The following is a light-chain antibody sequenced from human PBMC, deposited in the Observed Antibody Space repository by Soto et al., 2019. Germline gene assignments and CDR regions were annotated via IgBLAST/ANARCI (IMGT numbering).Light chain of an antibody. V-gene: IGKV1-39*01. J-gene: IGKJ2*01. CDR1: QSISSY. CDR2: AAT. CDR3: QQSYSLYT. Sequence: DIQMTQSPSSLSASVGDRVTITCRASQSISSYLNWYQQKPGKAPKLLIYAATSLQSGVPSRFSGSGSGTDITLTISSLQPEDFATYYCQQSYSLYTFGQGNKLEIK.